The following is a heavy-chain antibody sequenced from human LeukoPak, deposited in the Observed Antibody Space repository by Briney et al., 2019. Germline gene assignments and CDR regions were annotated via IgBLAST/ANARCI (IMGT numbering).Heavy chain of an antibody. CDR2: IKQDGSEK. J-gene: IGHJ5*02. CDR1: GFTFSNAW. Sequence: GGSLRLSCAASGFTFSNAWMNWVRQAPGKGLEWVANIKQDGSEKYYVDSVKGRFTISRDNAKNSLYLQMNSLRAEDTAIYYCARESPVAATGRSWFDPWGQGTLVTVSS. D-gene: IGHD6-13*01. V-gene: IGHV3-7*03. CDR3: ARESPVAATGRSWFDP.